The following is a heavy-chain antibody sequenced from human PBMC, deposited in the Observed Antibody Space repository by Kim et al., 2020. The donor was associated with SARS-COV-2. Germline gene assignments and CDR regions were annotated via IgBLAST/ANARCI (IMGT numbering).Heavy chain of an antibody. J-gene: IGHJ4*01. CDR1: GFTFSCYA. Sequence: GGSLRLSCAASGFTFSCYAMHWVRQAPGKGLEWVAVISYDGSNKYYVDSVKGRFTISRDNSKNTVYLQMNSLRAEDTAVYYCAKDLAAVPNFQGAHYWG. D-gene: IGHD6-19*01. V-gene: IGHV3-30*18. CDR3: AKDLAAVPNFQGAHY. CDR2: ISYDGSNK.